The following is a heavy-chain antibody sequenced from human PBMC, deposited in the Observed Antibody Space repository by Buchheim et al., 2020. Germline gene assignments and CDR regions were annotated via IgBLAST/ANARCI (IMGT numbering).Heavy chain of an antibody. CDR2: INHSGST. CDR1: GGSFSGYY. J-gene: IGHJ5*02. V-gene: IGHV4-34*01. Sequence: QVQLQLWGAGLLKPSETLSLTCAVYGGSFSGYYWSWIRQPPGKGLEWIGEINHSGSTNYNPSLKSRVTISVDTSKNQFSLKLSSVTAADTAVYYCARGRGSRITGRTGGVDPWGQGTL. CDR3: ARGRGSRITGRTGGVDP. D-gene: IGHD1-20*01.